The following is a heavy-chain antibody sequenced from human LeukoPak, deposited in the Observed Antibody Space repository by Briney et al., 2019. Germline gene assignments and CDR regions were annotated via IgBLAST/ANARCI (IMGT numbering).Heavy chain of an antibody. CDR3: ARDYSVDIVATIRRYYFDY. D-gene: IGHD5-12*01. Sequence: SETLSLTCAVYGGSFSGYYWSWIRQPPGKGLEWIGEINHSGSTNYNPSLKSRVTISVDTSKNQFSLKLSPVTAADTAVYYCARDYSVDIVATIRRYYFDYWGQGTLVTVSS. V-gene: IGHV4-34*01. J-gene: IGHJ4*02. CDR2: INHSGST. CDR1: GGSFSGYY.